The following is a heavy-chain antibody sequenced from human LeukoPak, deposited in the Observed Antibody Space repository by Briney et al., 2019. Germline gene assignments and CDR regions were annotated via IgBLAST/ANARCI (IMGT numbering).Heavy chain of an antibody. V-gene: IGHV7-4-1*02. CDR2: FKTKLGNQ. D-gene: IGHD2-15*01. Sequence: ASVKVSCKASGYTFTSFAINWVRQAPGQGLRWWAWFKTKLGNQKYAQALTVRFAFSLDTSVTTAYLQISSLKAEDTAVYYCARAEVYCSGSTCFLYWGQGTLVTVSS. J-gene: IGHJ4*02. CDR1: GYTFTSFA. CDR3: ARAEVYCSGSTCFLY.